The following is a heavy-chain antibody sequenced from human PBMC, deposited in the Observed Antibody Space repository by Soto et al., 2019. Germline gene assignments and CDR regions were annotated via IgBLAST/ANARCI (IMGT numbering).Heavy chain of an antibody. Sequence: ETLSLTCTVSGGSISSYRWSWIRQPAWKGLEWIGRIPNNGNTQYNPSLKSRVTVSVDTSRNQFFLNLHSVTAADSAVYFCGRESGETWDYEAYWGQGTPVTVSS. J-gene: IGHJ4*02. CDR3: GRESGETWDYEAY. D-gene: IGHD1-7*01. CDR1: GGSISSYR. CDR2: IPNNGNT. V-gene: IGHV4-4*07.